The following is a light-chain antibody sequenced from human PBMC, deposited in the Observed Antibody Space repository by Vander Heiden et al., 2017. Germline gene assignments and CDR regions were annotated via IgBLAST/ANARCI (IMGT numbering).Light chain of an antibody. J-gene: IGLJ2*01. Sequence: QSVLTQPPSTSGTPGQRVTISCSGSSSNIGSNAVNWYQQLPGAAPRLLIYNNDQRPSGVPDRSSGSKSGTSASLSVSGLRSEDEADYYCAAGDDSLTGLVFGGGTKLTVL. CDR3: AAGDDSLTGLV. CDR2: NND. V-gene: IGLV1-44*01. CDR1: SSNIGSNA.